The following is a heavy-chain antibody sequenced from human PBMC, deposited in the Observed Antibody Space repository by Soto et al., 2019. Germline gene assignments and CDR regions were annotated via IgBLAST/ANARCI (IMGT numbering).Heavy chain of an antibody. CDR2: IIPLHNTS. CDR1: GGAFTNYS. CDR3: AIWSNWNPLYYRGMDV. Sequence: QVQLLQSGAEVKKPGSSVKVSCKVSGGAFTNYSLNWVRHAPGQGLEWLGGIIPLHNTSNYSLKLLGRGSVTADISSNTVYMHLSGLTSDDTATYYCAIWSNWNPLYYRGMDVWGQWTTVTVSS. V-gene: IGHV1-69*06. D-gene: IGHD1-20*01. J-gene: IGHJ6*02.